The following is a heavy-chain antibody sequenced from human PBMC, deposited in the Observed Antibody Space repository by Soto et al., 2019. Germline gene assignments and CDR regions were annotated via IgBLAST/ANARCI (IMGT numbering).Heavy chain of an antibody. V-gene: IGHV3-21*01. J-gene: IGHJ6*02. CDR2: ISSSSSYI. CDR3: ARDRGCSSTSCYDDYYYGMDV. Sequence: GGSLRLSCAASGFTFSSYSMNWVRQAPGKGLEWVSSISSSSSYIYYADSVKGRFTISRDNAKNSLYLQMNSLRAEDTAVYYCARDRGCSSTSCYDDYYYGMDVWGQGTTVTVSS. CDR1: GFTFSSYS. D-gene: IGHD2-2*01.